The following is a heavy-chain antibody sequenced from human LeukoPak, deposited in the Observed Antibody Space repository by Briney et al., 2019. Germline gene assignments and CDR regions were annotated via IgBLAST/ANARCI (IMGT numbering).Heavy chain of an antibody. CDR2: FDPEDGET. Sequence: ASVKVSCKVSGYTLTELSMHWVRQAPGKGLEWMGGFDPEDGETIYAQKLQGRVTMTTDTSTSTAYMELRSLRSDDTAVYYCARAYGGATGEIDYWGQGTLVTVSS. V-gene: IGHV1-24*01. CDR1: GYTLTELS. D-gene: IGHD1-26*01. J-gene: IGHJ4*02. CDR3: ARAYGGATGEIDY.